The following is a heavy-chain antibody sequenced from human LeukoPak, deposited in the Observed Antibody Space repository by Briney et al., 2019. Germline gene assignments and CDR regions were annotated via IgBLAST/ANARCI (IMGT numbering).Heavy chain of an antibody. V-gene: IGHV3-7*01. CDR1: GFTFSSHG. CDR2: IKQDGSEK. Sequence: GGSLRLSCAASGFTFSSHGMSWVRQVPGKGLEWVANIKQDGSEKTYADSVRGRFTIFRDNAKDSVYLQMNSLRAEDSAIYYCAREGFYFFDFWGQGTLVTVSS. J-gene: IGHJ4*01. CDR3: AREGFYFFDF.